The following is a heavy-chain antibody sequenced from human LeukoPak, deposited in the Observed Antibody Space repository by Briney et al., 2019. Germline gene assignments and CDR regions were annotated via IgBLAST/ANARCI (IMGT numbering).Heavy chain of an antibody. CDR1: GYTFSTYW. Sequence: GGSLRLSCAASGYTFSTYWMHWVRQAPGKGLVWVSRVNGDGSSTNYADSVKGRFTISRDNAKNTLYLQMNSLRAEDTAVYYCARDGIAAVDFDYWGQGILVTVSS. D-gene: IGHD6-13*01. CDR3: ARDGIAAVDFDY. V-gene: IGHV3-74*01. J-gene: IGHJ4*02. CDR2: VNGDGSST.